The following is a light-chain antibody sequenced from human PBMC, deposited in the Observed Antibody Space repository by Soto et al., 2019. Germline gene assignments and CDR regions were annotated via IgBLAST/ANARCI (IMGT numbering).Light chain of an antibody. CDR3: QQYDNLPYT. V-gene: IGKV1-33*01. J-gene: IGKJ2*01. CDR1: QDVTNL. CDR2: DAS. Sequence: DIQMTQSPSSLSASVGDRVTITCQASQDVTNLLNWYQQKPGKAPELLIYDASNLETGVPSRFSGSGSGTDFTFTISSLQPEDIATYYCQQYDNLPYTFGQGTKLEIK.